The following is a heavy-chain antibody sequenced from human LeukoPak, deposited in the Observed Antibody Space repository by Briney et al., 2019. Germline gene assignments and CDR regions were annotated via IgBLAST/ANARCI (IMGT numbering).Heavy chain of an antibody. D-gene: IGHD3-10*01. J-gene: IGHJ4*02. CDR1: GGSISSSNW. CDR2: IKSKTDGGTT. CDR3: TSVGIWFGELEGLDH. V-gene: IGHV3-15*01. Sequence: PSGTLSLTCAVSGGSISSSNWWSWVRQAPGKGLEWVGRIKSKTDGGTTDYAAPVKGRFTISRDDSKNTLYLQMNSLKTEDTAMYYCTSVGIWFGELEGLDHWGQGILVTVSS.